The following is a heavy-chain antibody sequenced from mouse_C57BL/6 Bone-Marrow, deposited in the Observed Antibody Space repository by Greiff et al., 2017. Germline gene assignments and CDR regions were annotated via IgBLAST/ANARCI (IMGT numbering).Heavy chain of an antibody. J-gene: IGHJ2*01. D-gene: IGHD4-1*02. Sequence: VQLQQSGAELVRPGASVTLSCTASGFNIKDDYMHWVKQRPEQGLEWIGWIDPENGDTEYASKFQGKATITADTSSNTAYLQLSSLTSEDTAVYYCTPTGYYFDYWGQGTTLTVPS. CDR3: TPTGYYFDY. CDR1: GFNIKDDY. V-gene: IGHV14-4*01. CDR2: IDPENGDT.